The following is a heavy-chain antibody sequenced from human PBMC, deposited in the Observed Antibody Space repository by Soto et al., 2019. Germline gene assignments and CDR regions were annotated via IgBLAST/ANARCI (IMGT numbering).Heavy chain of an antibody. CDR2: ISGSGITT. D-gene: IGHD1-20*01. CDR3: ERASDDNWNARGWLDP. J-gene: IGHJ5*02. CDR1: GFTFPTYA. Sequence: EVQLLESGGGLVQTGGSLRLSCAASGFTFPTYAMAWVRQAPGKGLEWVSAISGSGITTYYAASVKGRFTISRDNSKNTLYLQMNSLRAEDTAVYYCERASDDNWNARGWLDPWGQGTLVTASS. V-gene: IGHV3-23*01.